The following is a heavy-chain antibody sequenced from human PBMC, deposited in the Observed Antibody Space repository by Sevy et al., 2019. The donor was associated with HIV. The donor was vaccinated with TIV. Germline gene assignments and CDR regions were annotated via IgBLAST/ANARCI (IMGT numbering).Heavy chain of an antibody. CDR2: ISAYNGDT. Sequence: ASVKVSCKASGYTFTSYGISWVRQAPGQGLEWMGWISAYNGDTNYAQKLQGRVTMTTDTSTRTAYMERTSLRSDDTAVYFCAGGYYDFWSGYYRRDAFDSWGQGTRVTVSS. J-gene: IGHJ3*02. CDR1: GYTFTSYG. D-gene: IGHD3-3*01. CDR3: AGGYYDFWSGYYRRDAFDS. V-gene: IGHV1-18*01.